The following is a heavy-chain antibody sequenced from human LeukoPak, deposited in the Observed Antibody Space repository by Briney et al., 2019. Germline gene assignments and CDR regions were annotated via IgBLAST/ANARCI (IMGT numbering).Heavy chain of an antibody. J-gene: IGHJ4*02. D-gene: IGHD2-8*01. CDR3: AKELYGNPSGY. Sequence: PGGSLRLSCAASGFTLRRSAMSWVRQAPGKGLEWVSAISGDGGTISYAASVRGRFTISRDNAKNTLFLQMSSLRAGDTALYYCAKELYGNPSGYWGQGTRVTVSS. V-gene: IGHV3-23*01. CDR2: ISGDGGTI. CDR1: GFTLRRSA.